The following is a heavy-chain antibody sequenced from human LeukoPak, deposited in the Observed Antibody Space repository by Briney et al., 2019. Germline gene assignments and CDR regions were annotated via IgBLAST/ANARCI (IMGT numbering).Heavy chain of an antibody. CDR3: ARDRRKAQTQPGSGDISTNWFDP. CDR1: GFTFSSYS. V-gene: IGHV3-21*01. CDR2: ISSSSSYI. Sequence: GGSLRLSCAASGFTFSSYSMNWVRQAPGKGLEWVSSISSSSSYIYYADSVKGRFTISRDNAKNSLYLQMNSLRAEDTAVYYCARDRRKAQTQPGSGDISTNWFDPWGQGTLVTVSS. D-gene: IGHD2-21*01. J-gene: IGHJ5*02.